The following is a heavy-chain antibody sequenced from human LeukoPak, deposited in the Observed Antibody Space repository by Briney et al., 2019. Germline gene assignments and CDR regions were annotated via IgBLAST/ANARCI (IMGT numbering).Heavy chain of an antibody. J-gene: IGHJ4*02. CDR2: IKEDGTGK. Sequence: GGSLRLSCVASGFTFSTYWMSWVRQAPGKGLEWLANIKEDGTGKNHVDSVKGRFTISRDNAKNSLYFQMNKLRAEDTAVYYCAAGRSGVFDYWGQGTLVTVSS. V-gene: IGHV3-7*05. D-gene: IGHD3-22*01. CDR1: GFTFSTYW. CDR3: AAGRSGVFDY.